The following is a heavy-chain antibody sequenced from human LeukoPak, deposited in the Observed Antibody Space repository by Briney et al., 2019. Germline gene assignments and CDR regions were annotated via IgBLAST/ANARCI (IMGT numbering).Heavy chain of an antibody. CDR3: AREDSGSWSTDY. CDR2: INHSGST. V-gene: IGHV4-34*01. Sequence: SETLSLTCAVYGGSFSGYYWSWIRQPPGKGLEWIGEINHSGSTNYNPSLKSRVTISVDTSKNQFSLKLSSVTAADTAVYYCAREDSGSWSTDYWGQGTLVTVSS. D-gene: IGHD6-13*01. CDR1: GGSFSGYY. J-gene: IGHJ4*02.